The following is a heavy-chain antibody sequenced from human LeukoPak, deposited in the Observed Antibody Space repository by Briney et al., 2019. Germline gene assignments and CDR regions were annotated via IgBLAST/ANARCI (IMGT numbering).Heavy chain of an antibody. Sequence: ASVKVSCKVSGYTFTSYGISWVRQAPGQGLERMGWISAYNGNTNYAQKLQGRVTMTTDTSTSTANMELRSLRSDDTAVYYCARDSTAYCSGGSCYRAYWGQGTLVTVSS. D-gene: IGHD2-15*01. J-gene: IGHJ4*02. CDR1: GYTFTSYG. CDR2: ISAYNGNT. CDR3: ARDSTAYCSGGSCYRAY. V-gene: IGHV1-18*01.